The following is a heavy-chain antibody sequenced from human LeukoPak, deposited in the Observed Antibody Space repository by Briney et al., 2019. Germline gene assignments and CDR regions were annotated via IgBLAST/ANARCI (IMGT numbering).Heavy chain of an antibody. Sequence: GGSLRHSCAASGFTLSSYSMNWVRQAPGKGLEWISYISSSSRTIYYEDSVKGRFTISRDNAKNSLYLQMNSLRDEDTAVYYCARDGTMDGPDFDSWGKGTLVTVSS. CDR3: ARDGTMDGPDFDS. CDR2: ISSSSRTI. V-gene: IGHV3-48*02. CDR1: GFTLSSYS. J-gene: IGHJ4*02. D-gene: IGHD3-10*01.